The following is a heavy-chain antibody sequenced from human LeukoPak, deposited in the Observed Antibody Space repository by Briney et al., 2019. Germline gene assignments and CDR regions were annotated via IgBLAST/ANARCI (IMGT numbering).Heavy chain of an antibody. V-gene: IGHV3-20*04. CDR1: GFTFDDYG. D-gene: IGHD2-2*02. CDR2: INWNGGST. J-gene: IGHJ6*03. Sequence: GGSLRLSCAASGFTFDDYGMSWVRHAPGKGLEWVSGINWNGGSTVYADSVKGRFTISRDNAKNSLYLQMNSLRAEDTALYYCARAIPIRHPRDYYYYMDVWGKGTTVTVSS. CDR3: ARAIPIRHPRDYYYYMDV.